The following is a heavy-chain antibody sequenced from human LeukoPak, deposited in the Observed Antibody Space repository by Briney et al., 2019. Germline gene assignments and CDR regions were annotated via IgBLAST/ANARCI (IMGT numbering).Heavy chain of an antibody. CDR3: AKDIFQYYYDSSGYYSDAFDI. Sequence: PGGPLRLSCAASGFIFDDYAMHWVRQAPGKGLEWVSGISWNSGSIGYADSVKGRFTISRDNAKNSLYLQMNSLRAEDTALYYCAKDIFQYYYDSSGYYSDAFDIWGQGTMVTVSS. CDR2: ISWNSGSI. J-gene: IGHJ3*02. CDR1: GFIFDDYA. D-gene: IGHD3-22*01. V-gene: IGHV3-9*01.